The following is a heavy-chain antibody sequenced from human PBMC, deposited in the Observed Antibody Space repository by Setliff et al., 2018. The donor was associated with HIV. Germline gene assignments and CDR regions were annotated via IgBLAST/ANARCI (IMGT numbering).Heavy chain of an antibody. CDR1: GDSISSSAYY. V-gene: IGHV4-39*07. J-gene: IGHJ6*03. CDR2: MHKSGST. D-gene: IGHD3-22*01. Sequence: KTSETLSLTCTVSGDSISSSAYYWGCIRQPPGKGLEWIGSMHKSGSTYYNPSVKSRVTISVDTSKNQFSLKLSSVTAADTAVYYCARDMMYHYDRSGYSEPYYMVVWGKGTTVTVSS. CDR3: ARDMMYHYDRSGYSEPYYMVV.